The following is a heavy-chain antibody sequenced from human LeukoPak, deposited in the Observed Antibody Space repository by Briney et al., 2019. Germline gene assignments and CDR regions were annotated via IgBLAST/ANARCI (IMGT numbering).Heavy chain of an antibody. CDR1: GFTFSSYA. Sequence: PGGSLRLSCAASGFTFSSYAMSWVRQAPGKGLEWVSYISSSGTTIYYADSVKGRFTISRDNANNSLHLQMNSLRAADTAVYYCARRGSYYYFGMDVWGQGTTVTVSS. D-gene: IGHD3-10*01. CDR2: ISSSGTTI. V-gene: IGHV3-48*03. J-gene: IGHJ6*02. CDR3: ARRGSYYYFGMDV.